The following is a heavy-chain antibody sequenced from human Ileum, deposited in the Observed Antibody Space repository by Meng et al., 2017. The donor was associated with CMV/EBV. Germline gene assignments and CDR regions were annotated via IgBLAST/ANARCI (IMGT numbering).Heavy chain of an antibody. Sequence: GSLRLSCTVSGGSVSSGSYYWSWIRQPPGKGLEWIGYIYYSGSTNYNPSLKSRVTISVDTSKNQFSLKLSSVTAADTAVYYCARWGLGVGATYAFDIWGQGTMVTVSS. V-gene: IGHV4-61*01. J-gene: IGHJ3*02. CDR3: ARWGLGVGATYAFDI. CDR1: GGSVSSGSYY. CDR2: IYYSGST. D-gene: IGHD1-26*01.